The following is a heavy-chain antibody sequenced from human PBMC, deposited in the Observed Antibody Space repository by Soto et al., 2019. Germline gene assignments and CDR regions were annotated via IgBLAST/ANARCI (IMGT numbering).Heavy chain of an antibody. D-gene: IGHD2-21*01. CDR1: GFTFSNYA. J-gene: IGHJ4*02. CDR3: AKGSQYDIVVTYHAFDS. CDR2: INGGGGGT. V-gene: IGHV3-23*01. Sequence: EVQLLESGGGLVQPGGSLRLSCSVSGFTFSNYAMTWFLQAPGKGLEWVSSINGGGGGTHYADSMKGRFTISRDNSKNTLHLEMNRLRADDPTVYYCAKGSQYDIVVTYHAFDSWGQGTLVPASS.